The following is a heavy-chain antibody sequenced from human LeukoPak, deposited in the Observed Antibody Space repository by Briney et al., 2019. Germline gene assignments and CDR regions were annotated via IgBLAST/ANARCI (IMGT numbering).Heavy chain of an antibody. J-gene: IGHJ4*02. CDR3: ARLNDWRFDY. CDR2: IKEDGGEK. D-gene: IGHD3-9*01. Sequence: GGSLRLSCAASGFTFSTHWMSWVRQAPGKGLEWVANIKEDGGEKYYVDSVKGRLTISRDNAKNSLYLQMNSLRAEDTAVYYCARLNDWRFDYWGQGTLVTVSS. CDR1: GFTFSTHW. V-gene: IGHV3-7*05.